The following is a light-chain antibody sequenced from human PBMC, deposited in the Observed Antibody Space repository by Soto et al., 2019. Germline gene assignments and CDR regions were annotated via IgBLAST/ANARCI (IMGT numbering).Light chain of an antibody. CDR2: EVI. CDR1: SSDVAAYNF. CDR3: PAYTHPNTVI. J-gene: IGLJ2*01. V-gene: IGLV2-14*03. Sequence: QSALTQPASVSGSPGQSITISCTGTSSDVAAYNFVSWYQQHPGEVPKLMIYEVIKRPSGISDRFSGSKSGNTASLTISGLQAEEGADYYAPAYTHPNTVIFGGGTKLTAL.